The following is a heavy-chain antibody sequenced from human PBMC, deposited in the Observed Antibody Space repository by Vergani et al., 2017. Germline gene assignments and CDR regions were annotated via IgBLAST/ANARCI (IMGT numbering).Heavy chain of an antibody. D-gene: IGHD3-22*01. V-gene: IGHV3-23*01. CDR3: ARGPNYYEAGLYYFDY. J-gene: IGHJ4*02. CDR2: ISGSGGST. CDR1: GFTFSSYA. Sequence: EVQLLESGGGLVQPGGSLRLSCAASGFTFSSYAMSWVRQAPGKGLEWVSAISGSGGSTYYADSVKGRFTISRDNSKNTLYLQMSSLRSEDTAVYYCARGPNYYEAGLYYFDYWGQGTLVTVSS.